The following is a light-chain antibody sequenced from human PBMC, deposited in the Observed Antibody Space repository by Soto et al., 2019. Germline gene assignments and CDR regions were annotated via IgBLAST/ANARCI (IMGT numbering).Light chain of an antibody. Sequence: DIQMTQSASTLSASVGDRVTITCRASQSMSSWLAWYQQKPGKAPKLLIYDASSLESGVPSRFSGSGSGTEFTLTISSLQPDDFATYYCQQYNSYGTFGQGTKVEIK. CDR3: QQYNSYGT. J-gene: IGKJ1*01. V-gene: IGKV1-5*01. CDR1: QSMSSW. CDR2: DAS.